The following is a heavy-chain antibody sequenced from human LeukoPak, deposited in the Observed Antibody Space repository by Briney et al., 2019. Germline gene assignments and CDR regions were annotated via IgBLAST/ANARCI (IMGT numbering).Heavy chain of an antibody. CDR2: IYSGGST. J-gene: IGHJ4*02. D-gene: IGHD5-18*01. CDR1: GFTASSNY. Sequence: GGSLRLSCAASGFTASSNYMSWVRQAPGKGLEWVSVIYSGGSTYYADSVKGRFTISRDNSKNTLYLQMNSLRAEDTAVYYCARDWYGYSYAHYWGQGTLVTVSS. CDR3: ARDWYGYSYAHY. V-gene: IGHV3-53*01.